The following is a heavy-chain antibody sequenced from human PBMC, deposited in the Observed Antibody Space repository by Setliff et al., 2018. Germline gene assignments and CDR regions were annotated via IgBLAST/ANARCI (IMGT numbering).Heavy chain of an antibody. Sequence: LSLTCTVSGASVRSHYWSWIRQSPEKGLEWIGQIYTSWSTNYNPSLKSRVTISLDTSKNQFSLSLTSVTAEDTAVYYCARMSGFQYIDVWDKGTTVTVSS. J-gene: IGHJ6*03. CDR1: GASVRSHY. V-gene: IGHV4-4*09. CDR2: IYTSWST. D-gene: IGHD3-3*01. CDR3: ARMSGFQYIDV.